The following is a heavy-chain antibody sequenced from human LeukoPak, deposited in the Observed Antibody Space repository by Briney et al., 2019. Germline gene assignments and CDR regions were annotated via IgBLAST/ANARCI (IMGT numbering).Heavy chain of an antibody. CDR1: GYTFTGYY. CDR3: ASGSMVRGPLDWFDP. Sequence: ASVKVSCKASGYTFTGYYMHWVRQAPGQGLEWMGWINPNSGGTNYAQKFQGRVTMTRDTSISTAYMELSRLRSDGTAVYYCASGSMVRGPLDWFDPWGQGTLVTVSS. D-gene: IGHD3-10*01. J-gene: IGHJ5*02. V-gene: IGHV1-2*02. CDR2: INPNSGGT.